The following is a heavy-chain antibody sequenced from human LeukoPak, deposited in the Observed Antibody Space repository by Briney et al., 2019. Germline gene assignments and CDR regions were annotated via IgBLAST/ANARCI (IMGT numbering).Heavy chain of an antibody. CDR1: VYTFTRFD. CDR2: LSPKRGDT. J-gene: IGHJ6*03. D-gene: IGHD6-6*01. Sequence: AAVRVSCKASVYTFTRFDINWVRPAPGQGREWMGYLSPKRGDTAYAPKFLGRVTMTRNTSISTAYMELSSLTSEDTAVYYCATEGVGVSSSLYRQQFYMDDWGIGTTVTVSS. CDR3: ATEGVGVSSSLYRQQFYMDD. V-gene: IGHV1-8*01.